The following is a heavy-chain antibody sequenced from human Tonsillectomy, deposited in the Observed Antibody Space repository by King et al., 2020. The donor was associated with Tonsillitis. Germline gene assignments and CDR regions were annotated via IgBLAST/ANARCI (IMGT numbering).Heavy chain of an antibody. CDR1: GFSFSSYW. D-gene: IGHD2-2*01. J-gene: IGHJ4*02. V-gene: IGHV5-10-1*01. CDR3: AVNYCSSTTCYWAFDS. Sequence: EGQLVQSGAEVKKPGESLKISCKTSGFSFSSYWINWVRQMPGKGLEWMGRIDPSDSYTKYSPSFQGHVTMSADKSISTAYLQWSSLKASDTAMYYCAVNYCSSTTCYWAFDSWGQGTLVTVSS. CDR2: IDPSDSYT.